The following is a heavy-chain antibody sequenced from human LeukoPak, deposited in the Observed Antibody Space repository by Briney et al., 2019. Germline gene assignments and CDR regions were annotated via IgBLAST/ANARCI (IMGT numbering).Heavy chain of an antibody. D-gene: IGHD6-13*01. V-gene: IGHV3-74*01. CDR1: GFTFSSYR. CDR2: INSDGSST. Sequence: PGGSLRLSCAASGFTFSSYRMHWVRQAPGKGLVWVSRINSDGSSTSYADSVKGRFTISRDNAKNTLYLQMNSLRAEDTAVYYCARVGTGPPHSSHYGMDVWGQGTTVTVSS. CDR3: ARVGTGPPHSSHYGMDV. J-gene: IGHJ6*02.